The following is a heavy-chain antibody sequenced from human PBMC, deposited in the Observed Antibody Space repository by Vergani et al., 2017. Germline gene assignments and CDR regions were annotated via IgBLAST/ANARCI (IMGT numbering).Heavy chain of an antibody. V-gene: IGHV4-59*01. CDR1: DGSISDYY. CDR2: IYYVGST. J-gene: IGHJ2*01. Sequence: QVQLQESGPGVVKPSETLSLTCSVSDGSISDYYWSWIRQSPGKGLEWIGYIYYVGSTEYNPSLKSRVSISIDTSKSQVSLRLKSVTAADTALYYCARDRGRGRMSWYFDVWGRGTLVTVSS. D-gene: IGHD3-16*01. CDR3: ARDRGRGRMSWYFDV.